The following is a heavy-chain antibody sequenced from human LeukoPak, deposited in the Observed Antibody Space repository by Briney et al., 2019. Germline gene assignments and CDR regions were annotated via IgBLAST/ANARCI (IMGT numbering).Heavy chain of an antibody. CDR1: GFTFSSYA. Sequence: PGGSLRLSCAATGFTFSSYAMSWVRQTPGKGLEWVSAISGSGGSTNHADSVKGRFTISRDNSKNTLYLQMNSLRAEDTAVYYCARGSLRYYDFWSGQQNWFDPWGQGTLVTVSS. J-gene: IGHJ5*02. D-gene: IGHD3-3*01. V-gene: IGHV3-23*01. CDR2: ISGSGGST. CDR3: ARGSLRYYDFWSGQQNWFDP.